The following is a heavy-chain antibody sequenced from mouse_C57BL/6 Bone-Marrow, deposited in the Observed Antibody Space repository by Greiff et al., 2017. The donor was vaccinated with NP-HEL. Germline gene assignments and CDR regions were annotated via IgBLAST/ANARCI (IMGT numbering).Heavy chain of an antibody. J-gene: IGHJ2*01. D-gene: IGHD1-1*01. CDR1: GFTFSSYA. V-gene: IGHV5-4*01. CDR2: ISDGGSYT. Sequence: EVQLVESGGGLVKPGGSLKLSCAASGFTFSSYAMSWVRQTPEKRLAWVATISDGGSYTYYPDNVKGRFTISRDNAKNNLYLQMSHLKSEDTAMYYCARVITTVVFDYWGQGTTLTVSS. CDR3: ARVITTVVFDY.